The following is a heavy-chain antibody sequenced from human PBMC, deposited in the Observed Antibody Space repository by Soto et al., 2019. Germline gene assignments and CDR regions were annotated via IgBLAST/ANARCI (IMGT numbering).Heavy chain of an antibody. J-gene: IGHJ4*02. CDR2: ISGSGGST. CDR3: AKDLTQYSSSSSFDY. Sequence: PWGSLRLSCAASGFTFSSYAMSWVRQAPGKGLEWVSAISGSGGSTYYADSVKGRFTISRDNSKNTLYLQMNSLRAEDTAVYYCAKDLTQYSSSSSFDYWGQGTLVTVSS. D-gene: IGHD6-6*01. CDR1: GFTFSSYA. V-gene: IGHV3-23*01.